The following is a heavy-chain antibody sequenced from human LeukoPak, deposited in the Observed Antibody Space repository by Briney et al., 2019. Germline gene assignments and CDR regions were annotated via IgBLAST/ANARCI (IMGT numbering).Heavy chain of an antibody. Sequence: GGSLRLSCAVSGFTFSTYDMSWVRQAPGKGLECVSAISGSGGSTDYAHSVKGRFTISRDNSKNTLYLQLKSLRAEDTAVYYCAKDSSSGTYFDYWGQGTLVTVSS. CDR3: AKDSSSGTYFDY. CDR2: ISGSGGST. V-gene: IGHV3-23*01. D-gene: IGHD1-26*01. CDR1: GFTFSTYD. J-gene: IGHJ4*02.